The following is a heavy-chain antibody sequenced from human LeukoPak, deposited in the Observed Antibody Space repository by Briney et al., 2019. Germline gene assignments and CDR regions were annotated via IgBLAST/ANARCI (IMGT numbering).Heavy chain of an antibody. CDR1: GGSISSGDYY. J-gene: IGHJ3*02. V-gene: IGHV4-30-4*01. CDR2: IHYNGST. Sequence: PSETLSLTCTVSGGSISSGDYYWSWIRQPPGKGLEWIGYIHYNGSTYYNPSLRSRLTISVDTSKNQFSLKLSSVTAADTAVYYCARDPQDGYQTILGAFDIWGQGTMVTVSS. CDR3: ARDPQDGYQTILGAFDI. D-gene: IGHD5-24*01.